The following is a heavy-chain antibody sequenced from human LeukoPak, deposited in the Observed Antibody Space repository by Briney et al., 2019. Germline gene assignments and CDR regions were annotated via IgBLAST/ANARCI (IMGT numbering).Heavy chain of an antibody. CDR2: IYYSGRI. D-gene: IGHD5-18*01. J-gene: IGHJ4*02. CDR3: ARAVDT. V-gene: IGHV4-59*01. Sequence: SETLSLTCTVSGGSISSYYWSWIRQPPGKGLEWVGYIYYSGRINYIPSLKNRVTISVDTSKNQFSLKLSSVTAADTAVYYCARAVDTWGQGTLVTVSS. CDR1: GGSISSYY.